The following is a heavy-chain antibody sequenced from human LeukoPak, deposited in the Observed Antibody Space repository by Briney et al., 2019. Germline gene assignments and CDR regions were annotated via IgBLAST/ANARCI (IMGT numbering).Heavy chain of an antibody. J-gene: IGHJ5*02. CDR1: GYTFTGYY. V-gene: IGHV1-2*02. CDR3: ARGKYGDYSNWFDP. CDR2: INPNSGGT. Sequence: GASVKVSCKASGYTFTGYYMHWVRQAPGQGLEWMGWINPNSGGTNYAQKFQGRVTMTRDTSISTAYMELTRLRSDDTAVYYCARGKYGDYSNWFDPWGQGTLVTVSS. D-gene: IGHD4-17*01.